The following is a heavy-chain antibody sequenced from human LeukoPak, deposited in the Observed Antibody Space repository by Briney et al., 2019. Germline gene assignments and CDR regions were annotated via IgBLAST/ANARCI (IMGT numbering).Heavy chain of an antibody. J-gene: IGHJ4*02. Sequence: GGSLRLSCAASGFTFSSYAMSCVRQAPGKGLEWVSAISGSGGSTYYADSVKGRFTISRDNSKNTLYLQMNSLRAEDTAVYYCAKELYYDILTGYYPFDYWGQGTLVTVSS. D-gene: IGHD3-9*01. CDR2: ISGSGGST. V-gene: IGHV3-23*01. CDR3: AKELYYDILTGYYPFDY. CDR1: GFTFSSYA.